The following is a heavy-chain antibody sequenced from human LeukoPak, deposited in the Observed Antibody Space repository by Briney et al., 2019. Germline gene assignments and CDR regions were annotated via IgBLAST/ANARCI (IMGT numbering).Heavy chain of an antibody. CDR1: EFTFSDYY. D-gene: IGHD2-2*01. CDR2: ISYSGDTI. CDR3: AKSYYGVIVLVPAAFAAFDI. Sequence: GGSLRLSCAASEFTFSDYYMSWIRQAPGKGLEWVSYISYSGDTIYYADSVKGRSTVSRDNAKNSLYLQMNSLRAEDTAVYYCAKSYYGVIVLVPAAFAAFDIWGQGTMVTVSS. V-gene: IGHV3-11*01. J-gene: IGHJ3*02.